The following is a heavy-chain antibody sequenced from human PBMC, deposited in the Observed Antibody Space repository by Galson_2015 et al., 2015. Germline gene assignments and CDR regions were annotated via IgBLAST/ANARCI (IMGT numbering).Heavy chain of an antibody. CDR1: GFTFSRYG. J-gene: IGHJ3*02. CDR3: ARCGWPTMDGAFDI. V-gene: IGHV3-33*01. D-gene: IGHD6-19*01. CDR2: IWYDGSNK. Sequence: ALRLSCAASGFTFSRYGMLWVGLAPGTGLEWAAVIWYDGSNKYYADSVKVRFTIYRDNSKNPLSLQMNSLRAEDTAVYYCARCGWPTMDGAFDIWGQGTMVTVSS.